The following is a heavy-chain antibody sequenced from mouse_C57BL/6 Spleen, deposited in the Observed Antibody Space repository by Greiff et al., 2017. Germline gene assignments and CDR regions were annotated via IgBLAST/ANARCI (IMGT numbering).Heavy chain of an antibody. CDR2: IHPNSGST. D-gene: IGHD2-2*01. CDR3: HYGCDEGDARDY. CDR1: GYTFTSYW. J-gene: IGHJ4*01. Sequence: QVQLQQPGAELVKPGASVKLSCKSSGYTFTSYWMHWVKQRPGQGLEWIGMIHPNSGSTNYNEKFKSKATLTVDKSSSSAYMQLSSRTSEDSAVYYCHYGCDEGDARDYWGQGASVTVSS. V-gene: IGHV1-64*01.